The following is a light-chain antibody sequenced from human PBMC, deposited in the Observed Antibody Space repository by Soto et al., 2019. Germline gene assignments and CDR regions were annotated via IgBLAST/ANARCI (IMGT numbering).Light chain of an antibody. CDR2: GIS. J-gene: IGKJ3*01. V-gene: IGKV3-20*01. Sequence: EIVLTQSPGTLSLSPGERATLSCRASQSISSSYFAWYQQKPGQAPRLLIYGISSRATGIPDRFSGSGSGTDFTLTINRLEPEDFAVYYCQQYNNWPPFSFGPGTKVDIK. CDR1: QSISSSY. CDR3: QQYNNWPPFS.